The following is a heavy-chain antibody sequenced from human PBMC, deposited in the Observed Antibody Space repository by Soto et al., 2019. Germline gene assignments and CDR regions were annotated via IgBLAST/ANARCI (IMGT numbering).Heavy chain of an antibody. Sequence: EVQLLESGGGSVQPRGSLRLSCAASGFTFSSYAMTWVRQAPGKGLEWVSSISGGGVTTYYADSVRGRIAISRDYSKNTLNLQMNSLRAEDTAIYYCAKERFDGGSNGMDVWGQGTTVTVSS. CDR2: ISGGGVTT. CDR1: GFTFSSYA. CDR3: AKERFDGGSNGMDV. V-gene: IGHV3-23*01. D-gene: IGHD3-9*01. J-gene: IGHJ6*02.